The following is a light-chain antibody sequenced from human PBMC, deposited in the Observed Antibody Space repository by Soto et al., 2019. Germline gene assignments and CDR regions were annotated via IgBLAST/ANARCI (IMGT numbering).Light chain of an antibody. Sequence: EIVMTQSPATLSVSPGERVTLSCRASQSVSSNLAWYQQKPGQAPRLLIYGASTRATGDPARFSGSGSGTEFTLTISSLQSEDFVVYYCQQYNNWPQTFGQGTKLEI. V-gene: IGKV3-15*01. CDR3: QQYNNWPQT. CDR2: GAS. J-gene: IGKJ2*01. CDR1: QSVSSN.